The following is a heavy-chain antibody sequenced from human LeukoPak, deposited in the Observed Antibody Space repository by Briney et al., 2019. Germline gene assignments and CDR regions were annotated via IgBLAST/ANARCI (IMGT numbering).Heavy chain of an antibody. CDR1: GYTLTELS. J-gene: IGHJ4*02. V-gene: IGHV1-24*01. CDR3: ATVGYYDILTGYYKPFDY. Sequence: ASVKVSCKVSGYTLTELSMHWVRQAPGKGLEWMGGFDPEDGETIYAQKFQGRVTMTEDTSTDTAYMEPSSLRSEDTAVYYCATVGYYDILTGYYKPFDYWGQGTLVTVSS. CDR2: FDPEDGET. D-gene: IGHD3-9*01.